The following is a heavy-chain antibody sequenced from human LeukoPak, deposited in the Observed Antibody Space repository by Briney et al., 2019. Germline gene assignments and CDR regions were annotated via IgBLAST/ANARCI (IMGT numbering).Heavy chain of an antibody. CDR3: ARHYSGYDSSWFDP. D-gene: IGHD5-12*01. CDR2: INPNSGGT. Sequence: PSASVNLSCKASGYTFTGYYMHWVRQAPGQGLEWMGCINPNSGGTNYARKFHGRVTMTRDTSISTAYMELSRLRSDDTAVYYCARHYSGYDSSWFDPGCRGTRVIVSS. J-gene: IGHJ5*02. V-gene: IGHV1-2*02. CDR1: GYTFTGYY.